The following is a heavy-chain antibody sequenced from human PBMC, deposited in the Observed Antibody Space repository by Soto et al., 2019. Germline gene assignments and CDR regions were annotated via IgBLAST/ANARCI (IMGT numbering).Heavy chain of an antibody. D-gene: IGHD1-26*01. V-gene: IGHV3-7*01. CDR1: GFSFSMYW. Sequence: EVQLVESGGGLVQPGGSLRLSCAASGFSFSMYWMSWVRQAPGKGLEWVANIKEDGSQKYYVDSVKGRFTISRDNAMNSLYLQMNSLRAEDTAVYYCARHQVGYRVTDYWGQGTLVTVSS. CDR3: ARHQVGYRVTDY. J-gene: IGHJ4*02. CDR2: IKEDGSQK.